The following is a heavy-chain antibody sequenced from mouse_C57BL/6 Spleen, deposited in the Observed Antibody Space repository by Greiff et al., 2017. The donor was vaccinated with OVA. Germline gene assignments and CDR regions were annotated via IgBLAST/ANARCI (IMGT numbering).Heavy chain of an antibody. CDR2: ISSGGDYI. CDR3: TRDYDGYYAYFDY. V-gene: IGHV5-9-1*02. CDR1: GFTFSSYA. Sequence: EVKLVESGEGLVKPGGSLKLSCAASGFTFSSYAMSWVRQTPEKRLEWVAYISSGGDYIYYADTVKGRFTISRDNARNTLYLQMSSLKSEDTAMYYCTRDYDGYYAYFDYWGQGTTLTVSS. D-gene: IGHD2-3*01. J-gene: IGHJ2*01.